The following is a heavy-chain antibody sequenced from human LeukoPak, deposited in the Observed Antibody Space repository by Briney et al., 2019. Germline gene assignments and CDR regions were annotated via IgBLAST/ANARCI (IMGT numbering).Heavy chain of an antibody. CDR2: INPNSGGT. D-gene: IGHD5-24*01. CDR3: ARDLGRDGYNYYS. Sequence: ASVKVSCKASGYTFTGYYMHWVRQAPGQGLEWMGRINPNSGGTNYAKKFQGRVTMTRDTSINTAYMEVSRLRSDDTAIYYCARDLGRDGYNYYSWGQGTLVTVSS. V-gene: IGHV1-2*06. CDR1: GYTFTGYY. J-gene: IGHJ4*02.